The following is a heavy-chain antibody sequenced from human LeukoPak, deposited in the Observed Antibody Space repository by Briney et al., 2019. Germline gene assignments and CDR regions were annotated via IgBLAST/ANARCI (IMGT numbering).Heavy chain of an antibody. D-gene: IGHD3-3*01. CDR3: AGSYSDFCLDY. V-gene: IGHV3-53*01. Sequence: GGSLRLSCAASGFTVSSNYMSWVRQAPGKGLEWVSVIYSGGSTYYADSVKGRFTISRDNSKNTLYLQMNSLRAEDTAVNYCAGSYSDFCLDYWGQGTLVTVSS. J-gene: IGHJ4*02. CDR2: IYSGGST. CDR1: GFTVSSNY.